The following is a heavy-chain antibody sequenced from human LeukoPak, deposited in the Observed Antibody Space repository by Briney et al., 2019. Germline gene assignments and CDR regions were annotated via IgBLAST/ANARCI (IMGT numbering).Heavy chain of an antibody. J-gene: IGHJ3*02. CDR3: AKHYYDSGRWTFDI. V-gene: IGHV3-23*01. CDR2: IGRGGGAT. Sequence: GGSLRLSCAASGFTFSSYAMSWVRQPPGKGLEWVSVIGRGGGATYYADSVKGRFTISRDNSKNTLYLQMNSLRAEDTAVYYCAKHYYDSGRWTFDIWGQGTTVTVSS. CDR1: GFTFSSYA. D-gene: IGHD3-10*01.